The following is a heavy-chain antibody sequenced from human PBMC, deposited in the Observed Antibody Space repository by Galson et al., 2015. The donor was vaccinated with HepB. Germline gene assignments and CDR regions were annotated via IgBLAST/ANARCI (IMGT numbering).Heavy chain of an antibody. D-gene: IGHD5-18*01. CDR3: ARPQYGYGYGGIFYYYGLDV. J-gene: IGHJ6*02. V-gene: IGHV3-30*01. Sequence: DSVKGRITISRDNSKNTLYLQMNSLRTEDTALYYCARPQYGYGYGGIFYYYGLDVWGQGTTVTVSS.